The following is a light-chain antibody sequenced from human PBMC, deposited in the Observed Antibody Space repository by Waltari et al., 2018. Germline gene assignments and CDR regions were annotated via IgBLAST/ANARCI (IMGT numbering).Light chain of an antibody. CDR2: GNS. V-gene: IGLV1-40*01. CDR1: SSNIGAGYD. J-gene: IGLJ2*01. CDR3: QSYDSSLSGSRV. Sequence: QSVLTQPPSVSGAPGQRVTISCTGSSSNIGAGYDVHWYQQLPGTAPKPLIYGNSNRPSGVPDRCSGSKSGTSASLAITGLQAEDEADYYCQSYDSSLSGSRVFGGGTKLTVL.